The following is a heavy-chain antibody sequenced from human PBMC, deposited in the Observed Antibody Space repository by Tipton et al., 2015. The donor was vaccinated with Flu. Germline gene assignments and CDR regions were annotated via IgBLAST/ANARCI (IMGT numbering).Heavy chain of an antibody. CDR1: GFTFSSYW. Sequence: SLRLSCAASGFTFSSYWMHWVRQAPGKGLVWVSRINSDGSSTSYADSVKGRFTISRDNAKNTLYLQMNSLRAEDTAVYYCARERGGSSSWHFWYYYYGMDVWGQGTTVTVSS. CDR3: ARERGGSSSWHFWYYYYGMDV. D-gene: IGHD6-13*01. J-gene: IGHJ6*02. CDR2: INSDGSST. V-gene: IGHV3-74*01.